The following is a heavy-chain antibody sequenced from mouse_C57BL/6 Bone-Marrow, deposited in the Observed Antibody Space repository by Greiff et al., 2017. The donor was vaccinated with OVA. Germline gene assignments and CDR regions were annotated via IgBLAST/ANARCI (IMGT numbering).Heavy chain of an antibody. Sequence: QVQLRQSGAELARPGASVKLSCKASGYTFTSYGISWVKQRTGQGLEWIGEIYPRSGNTYYNEKFKGKATLTADKSSSTAYMELRSLTSEDSAVYFCARDYFRDYWGQGTTLTVSS. J-gene: IGHJ2*01. CDR3: ARDYFRDY. V-gene: IGHV1-81*01. CDR1: GYTFTSYG. CDR2: IYPRSGNT. D-gene: IGHD2-14*01.